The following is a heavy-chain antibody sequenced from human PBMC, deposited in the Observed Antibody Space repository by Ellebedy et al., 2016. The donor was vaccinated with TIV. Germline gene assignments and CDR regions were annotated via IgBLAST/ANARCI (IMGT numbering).Heavy chain of an antibody. V-gene: IGHV1-2*02. Sequence: AASVKVSCKTSGYTFIGYYIHWVRQAPGQGLEWMGWINPNSGGINYAQKFQGRVTMTRDTSISTAYMELSSLRADDTAVYYCARRDDYDILTVDYWGQGTLVTVSS. CDR2: INPNSGGI. CDR3: ARRDDYDILTVDY. D-gene: IGHD3-9*01. CDR1: GYTFIGYY. J-gene: IGHJ4*02.